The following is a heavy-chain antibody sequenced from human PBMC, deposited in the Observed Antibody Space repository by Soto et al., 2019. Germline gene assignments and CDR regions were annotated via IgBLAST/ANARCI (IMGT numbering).Heavy chain of an antibody. CDR1: GGSISSYY. Sequence: PSETLSLTCTVSGGSISSYYWSWIRQPPGKGLEWIGYIYYSGSTNYNPSLKSRVTISVDTSKNQFSLKLSSVTAADTAVYYCARRSIAVAGTRYNWFDPWGQGTLVTVSS. V-gene: IGHV4-59*01. CDR2: IYYSGST. J-gene: IGHJ5*02. CDR3: ARRSIAVAGTRYNWFDP. D-gene: IGHD6-19*01.